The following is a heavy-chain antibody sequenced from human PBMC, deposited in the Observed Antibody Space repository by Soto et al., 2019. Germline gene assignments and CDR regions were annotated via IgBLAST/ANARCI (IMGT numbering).Heavy chain of an antibody. CDR1: GGSVSSGSYY. V-gene: IGHV4-61*01. J-gene: IGHJ4*02. Sequence: QVQLQESGPGLVKPSEILSLTCTVSGGSVSSGSYYWSWIRQPPGKGLEWIGYIYYSGSTNYNPSLKSRVTISVDTSKNQFSLKLSSVTAADTAVYYCARSIPDRYYFDYWGQGTLVTVSS. CDR2: IYYSGST. CDR3: ARSIPDRYYFDY.